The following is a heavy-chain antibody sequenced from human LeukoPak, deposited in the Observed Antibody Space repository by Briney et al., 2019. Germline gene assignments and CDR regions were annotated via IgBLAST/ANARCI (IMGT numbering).Heavy chain of an antibody. Sequence: SETLSLTCAVYGGSFSGYYWSWIRQPPGKGLEWIGEINHSGSTNYNPSLKSRVTISVDTSKNQFSLKLSSVAAADTAVYYCARGGLRLRPLARNWFDPWGQGTLVTVSS. CDR3: ARGGLRLRPLARNWFDP. J-gene: IGHJ5*02. CDR1: GGSFSGYY. D-gene: IGHD5/OR15-5a*01. CDR2: INHSGST. V-gene: IGHV4-34*01.